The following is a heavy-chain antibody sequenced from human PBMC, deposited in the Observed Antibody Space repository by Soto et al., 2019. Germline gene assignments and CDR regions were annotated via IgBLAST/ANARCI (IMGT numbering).Heavy chain of an antibody. D-gene: IGHD3-16*01. V-gene: IGHV5-51*01. J-gene: IGHJ4*02. CDR1: GYTFTNSW. CDR3: ARHPSSSSYDTYYYYMFDF. Sequence: LGESLKISCEASGYTFTNSWIAWVRQTPGKGLEWMGIIFPGDSDTRYNPSFEGHVAISVDNSINTAYLRWNSLKASDTATYFCARHPSSSSYDTYYYYMFDFWGPGSLVTVSS. CDR2: IFPGDSDT.